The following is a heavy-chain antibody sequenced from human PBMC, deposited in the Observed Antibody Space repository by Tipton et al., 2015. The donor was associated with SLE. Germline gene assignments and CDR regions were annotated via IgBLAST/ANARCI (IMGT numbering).Heavy chain of an antibody. V-gene: IGHV4-38-2*01. J-gene: IGHJ4*02. D-gene: IGHD4-17*01. CDR1: GYSISSSYY. Sequence: TLSLTCAVSGYSISSSYYWGWIRQSPGKGLEWIGTIYRSGNTYYSPSLKSRLTISVDTSKNQVSLKLTSVTAADTAVYYCARIRPGHGDPFDFWGQGTLVTVSS. CDR3: ARIRPGHGDPFDF. CDR2: IYRSGNT.